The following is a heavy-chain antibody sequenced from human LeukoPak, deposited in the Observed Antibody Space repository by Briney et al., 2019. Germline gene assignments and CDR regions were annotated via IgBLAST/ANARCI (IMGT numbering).Heavy chain of an antibody. CDR2: ISSSSSYI. Sequence: GGSLRLSCAASGFTFSSYSMNWVRQAPGKGLEWVSSISSSSSYIYYADSVKGRFTISRDNSKNTLYLQMNSLRAEDTAVYYCAKGLTYPIGDYWYFDLWGRGTLVTVSS. CDR1: GFTFSSYS. D-gene: IGHD3-3*01. V-gene: IGHV3-21*04. CDR3: AKGLTYPIGDYWYFDL. J-gene: IGHJ2*01.